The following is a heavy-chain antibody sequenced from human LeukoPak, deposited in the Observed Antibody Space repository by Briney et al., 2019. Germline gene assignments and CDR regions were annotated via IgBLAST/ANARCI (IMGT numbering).Heavy chain of an antibody. CDR1: GFTFTSYS. V-gene: IGHV3-21*01. J-gene: IGHJ4*02. CDR2: ISSSSTYI. D-gene: IGHD3-16*02. Sequence: GGSLRLSCAASGFTFTSYSMNWVRQAPGKGLEWVSCISSSSTYIYYADSVKGRFTISRDNAKNSLYLQMNSPTAEDTAVYYCARSWGELSFFDSWGRGTLVTVSS. CDR3: ARSWGELSFFDS.